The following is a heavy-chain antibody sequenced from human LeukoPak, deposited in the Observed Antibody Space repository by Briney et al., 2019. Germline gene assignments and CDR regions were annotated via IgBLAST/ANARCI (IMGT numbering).Heavy chain of an antibody. Sequence: SETLSLTCAVSGGSMSTRNYYWGWIRQPPGKGLEWIGHKYYSGSTYYNPSLKSRVSISVDTTIYQFSLNLSSVTAADTAVYYCARANWGSNFDYWGQGTLVTVSS. CDR1: GGSMSTRNYY. J-gene: IGHJ4*02. V-gene: IGHV4-39*07. CDR3: ARANWGSNFDY. CDR2: KYYSGST. D-gene: IGHD7-27*01.